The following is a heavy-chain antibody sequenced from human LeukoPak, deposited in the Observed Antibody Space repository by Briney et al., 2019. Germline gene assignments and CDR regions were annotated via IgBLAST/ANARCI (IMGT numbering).Heavy chain of an antibody. Sequence: SETLSLTCTVSGGSISSGGYYWSWIRQHPGKGLEWIGYIYYSGSTYYNPSLKSRVTISVDTSKNQFSLKLSSVTAADTAVYYCARDRGGGGDSSGYYSYYFDYWGQGTLVTVSS. V-gene: IGHV4-31*03. CDR1: GGSISSGGYY. D-gene: IGHD3-22*01. CDR3: ARDRGGGGDSSGYYSYYFDY. CDR2: IYYSGST. J-gene: IGHJ4*02.